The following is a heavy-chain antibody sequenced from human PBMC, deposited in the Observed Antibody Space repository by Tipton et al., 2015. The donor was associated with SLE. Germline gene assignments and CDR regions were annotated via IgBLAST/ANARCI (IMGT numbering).Heavy chain of an antibody. Sequence: SLRLSCTASGFTFGDYAMSWFRQAPGKGLEWVGFIRSKAYGGTTEYAASVKGRFTISRDDSKSIAYLQMNSLKTEDTAVYYCTRGPIDLVGVTIFGVVHDAFDIWGQGTMVTVSS. CDR3: TRGPIDLVGVTIFGVVHDAFDI. V-gene: IGHV3-49*03. D-gene: IGHD3-3*01. CDR1: GFTFGDYA. CDR2: IRSKAYGGTT. J-gene: IGHJ3*02.